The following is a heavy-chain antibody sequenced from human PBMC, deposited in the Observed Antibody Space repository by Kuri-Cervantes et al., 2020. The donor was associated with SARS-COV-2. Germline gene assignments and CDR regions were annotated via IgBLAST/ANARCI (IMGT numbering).Heavy chain of an antibody. J-gene: IGHJ4*02. CDR3: ASLGMAFSYFDY. D-gene: IGHD5-24*01. CDR2: IYHSGST. Sequence: LRLSCAVSGGSISSGGYSWSWIRQPPGKGLEWIGYIYHSGSTYYNPSLKSRVTISVDRSKNQFSLKLSSVTAADTAVYYCASLGMAFSYFDYWGQGTLVTVSS. CDR1: GGSISSGGYS. V-gene: IGHV4-30-2*01.